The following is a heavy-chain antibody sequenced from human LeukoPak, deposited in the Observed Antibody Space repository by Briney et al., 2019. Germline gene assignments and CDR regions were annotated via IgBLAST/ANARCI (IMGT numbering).Heavy chain of an antibody. D-gene: IGHD1-14*01. J-gene: IGHJ4*02. V-gene: IGHV3-48*03. CDR3: ARDPSPQGNLDY. CDR1: GLTFGSYQ. Sequence: GRSLTLACTVSGLTFGSYQMGSVPQAPGGGGGWLAYISSSSHITYYAHSLKSRFAVTRDNAKNPLSLQMDSLRAEDTGIYYCARDPSPQGNLDYWGQGTQVIVSS. CDR2: ISSSSHIT.